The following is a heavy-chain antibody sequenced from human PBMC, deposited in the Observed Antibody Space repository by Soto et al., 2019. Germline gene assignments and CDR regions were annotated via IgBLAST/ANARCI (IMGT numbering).Heavy chain of an antibody. J-gene: IGHJ5*02. CDR1: GFTFSDYY. CDR2: ISSSGSTI. D-gene: IGHD6-19*01. Sequence: QVQLVESGGGLVKPGGSLRPSCAASGFTFSDYYMSWIRQAPGKGLEWVSYISSSGSTIYYADSVKGRFTISRDNAKNSLYLQMNSLRAEDTAVYYCARDLRTFAVADNWFDPWGQGTLVTVSS. CDR3: ARDLRTFAVADNWFDP. V-gene: IGHV3-11*01.